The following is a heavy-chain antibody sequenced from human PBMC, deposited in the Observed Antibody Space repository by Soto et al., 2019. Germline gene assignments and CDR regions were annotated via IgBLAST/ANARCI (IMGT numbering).Heavy chain of an antibody. CDR1: GYTFTTYQ. CDR3: ARGDSNGWHFDS. J-gene: IGHJ4*02. Sequence: GASVKVSCKASGYTFTTYQIHWVRQAPGQGLEWMGTINPSGGSTSYAQRFQGRVTMTRDTSTSTVYVDLNSLRSEDTALYYCARGDSNGWHFDSWVQGTLVTVSS. CDR2: INPSGGST. V-gene: IGHV1-46*01. D-gene: IGHD6-19*01.